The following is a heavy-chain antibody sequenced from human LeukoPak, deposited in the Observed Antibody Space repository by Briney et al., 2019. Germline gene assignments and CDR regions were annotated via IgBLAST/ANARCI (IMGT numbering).Heavy chain of an antibody. J-gene: IGHJ5*02. Sequence: SETLSLTCTVSGGSISGYYWTWIRQPPGQGLEWIAYIHSNGYTNYNPSLRSRVTISVDPSKTQFSLTVNPVTAADTAIYYCAQRQGPMSGTYDYFDPWGQGALVTVSS. D-gene: IGHD1-26*01. CDR2: IHSNGYT. CDR3: AQRQGPMSGTYDYFDP. CDR1: GGSISGYY. V-gene: IGHV4-4*09.